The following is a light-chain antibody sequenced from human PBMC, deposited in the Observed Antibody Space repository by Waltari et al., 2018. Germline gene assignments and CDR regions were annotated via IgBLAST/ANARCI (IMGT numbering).Light chain of an antibody. CDR1: HTITTY. CDR3: QQSYETPLT. J-gene: IGKJ4*01. Sequence: DTQMTQSPSSLSASVRYRVTITCRASHTITTYLNWYQQKPGKAPKVLISAASTLHSGVPSRCSGSGSGTYFTLTISSLQPEDFATYYCQQSYETPLTFGGGTRVEIK. CDR2: AAS. V-gene: IGKV1-39*01.